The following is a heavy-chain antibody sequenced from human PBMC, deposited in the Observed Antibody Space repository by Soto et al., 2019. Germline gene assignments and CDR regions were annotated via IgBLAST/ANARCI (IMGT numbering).Heavy chain of an antibody. CDR2: TSYDENYK. CDR1: GFTFSGYA. Sequence: QVQLVESGGGVVQPGRSLRLSCAASGFTFSGYAMHWVRQAPGKGLEWVAATSYDENYKYYADSVKGRFTISRDNSKNTLLLQIMSLTTADTAVYACARQGGSRVIWYFDHWGQGSLVTVSS. J-gene: IGHJ4*02. V-gene: IGHV3-30*04. CDR3: ARQGGSRVIWYFDH. D-gene: IGHD2-15*01.